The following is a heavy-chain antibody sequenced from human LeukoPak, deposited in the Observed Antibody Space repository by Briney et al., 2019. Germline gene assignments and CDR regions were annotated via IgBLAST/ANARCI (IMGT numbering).Heavy chain of an antibody. CDR1: GFSLSGYW. V-gene: IGHV3-15*01. CDR3: TTDYYYDSSGTFDY. Sequence: GGSLRLSCVASGFSLSGYWMYWVRQAPGKGLEWVGRIKSKKDGGTIDYAAPVKGRFTISRDDSKNTLYLQMNSLKTEDTAVYYCTTDYYYDSSGTFDYWGQGTLVTVSS. D-gene: IGHD3-22*01. J-gene: IGHJ4*02. CDR2: IKSKKDGGTI.